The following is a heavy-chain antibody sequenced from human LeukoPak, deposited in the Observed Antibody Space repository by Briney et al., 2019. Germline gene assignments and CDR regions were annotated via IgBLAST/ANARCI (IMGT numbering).Heavy chain of an antibody. V-gene: IGHV1-69*05. J-gene: IGHJ5*02. D-gene: IGHD3-22*01. Sequence: GASVKVSCKASGGTFSSYAISWVRLAPGQGLEWMGGIIPIFGTANYAQKFQGRVTITTDESTSTAYMELSSLRSEDTAVYYCARDRQPYYYDSSGYYHNWFDPWGQGTLVTVSS. CDR1: GGTFSSYA. CDR2: IIPIFGTA. CDR3: ARDRQPYYYDSSGYYHNWFDP.